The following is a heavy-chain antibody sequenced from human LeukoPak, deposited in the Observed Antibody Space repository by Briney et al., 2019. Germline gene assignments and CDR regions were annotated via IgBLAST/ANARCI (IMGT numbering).Heavy chain of an antibody. V-gene: IGHV1-18*01. CDR1: GGTFSSYA. Sequence: RASVKVSCKASGGTFSSYAISWVRQAPGQGLEWMGWISAYNGNTNYAQKLQGRVTMTTDTSTSTAYMELRSLRSDDTAVYYCARDRLGYCSSTSCYANDYWGQGTLVTVSS. J-gene: IGHJ4*02. D-gene: IGHD2-2*01. CDR3: ARDRLGYCSSTSCYANDY. CDR2: ISAYNGNT.